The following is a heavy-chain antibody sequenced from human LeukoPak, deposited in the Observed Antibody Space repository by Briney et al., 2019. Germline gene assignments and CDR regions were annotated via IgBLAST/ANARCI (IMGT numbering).Heavy chain of an antibody. V-gene: IGHV4-31*03. J-gene: IGHJ4*02. CDR3: ARVDGVVVTAVFDY. CDR2: IYYSGST. Sequence: SQTLSLTCTVSRGSISSGGYYWSWIRQHPGKGLEWIGYIYYSGSTYYNPSLKSRVTISVDTSKNQFSLKLSSVTAADTAVYYCARVDGVVVTAVFDYWGQGTLVTVSS. D-gene: IGHD2-21*02. CDR1: RGSISSGGYY.